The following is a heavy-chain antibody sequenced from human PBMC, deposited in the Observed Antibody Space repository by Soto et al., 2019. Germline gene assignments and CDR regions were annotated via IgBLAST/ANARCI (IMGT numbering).Heavy chain of an antibody. CDR2: IYYSGST. J-gene: IGHJ4*02. V-gene: IGHV4-30-4*01. CDR3: AILGNYDSSGYYFDE. D-gene: IGHD3-22*01. CDR1: GGSISSGDYY. Sequence: SETLSLTCTVSGGSISSGDYYWSWIRQPPGKGLEWIGYIYYSGSTYYNPSLKSRVTISVDTSKNQFSLKLSSVTAADTAVYYCAILGNYDSSGYYFDEWGQGTLVTVSS.